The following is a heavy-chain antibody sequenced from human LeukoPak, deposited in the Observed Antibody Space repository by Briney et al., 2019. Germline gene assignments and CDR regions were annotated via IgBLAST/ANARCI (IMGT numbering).Heavy chain of an antibody. Sequence: SETLSLTCAVSGGSYSGYYWSWIRQPPGKGLEWIGEINHSGSTNYNPSLKSRVTISVDTSRNQFFLKLSSVTAADTAVYYCARARTLYYYGSGSYNWFDPWGQGTLVTVSS. D-gene: IGHD3-10*01. CDR1: GGSYSGYY. CDR2: INHSGST. CDR3: ARARTLYYYGSGSYNWFDP. J-gene: IGHJ5*02. V-gene: IGHV4-34*01.